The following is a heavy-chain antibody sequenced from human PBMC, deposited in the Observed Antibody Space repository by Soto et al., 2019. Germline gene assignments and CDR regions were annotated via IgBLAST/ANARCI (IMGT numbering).Heavy chain of an antibody. D-gene: IGHD3-22*01. CDR3: ARKDNSGYFNWFDT. Sequence: GESLKISCRTSGYKFTSSWIAWVRQMPGKGLEWMGIIFPSDSDTRYSPSFQGQVTISADRSTSTVFLQWASLKASDTAVYFCARKDNSGYFNWFDTWGQGTLVTVSS. J-gene: IGHJ5*02. CDR2: IFPSDSDT. CDR1: GYKFTSSW. V-gene: IGHV5-51*01.